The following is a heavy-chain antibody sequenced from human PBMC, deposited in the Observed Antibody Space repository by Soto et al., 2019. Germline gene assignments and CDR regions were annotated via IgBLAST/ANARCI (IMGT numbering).Heavy chain of an antibody. Sequence: PGESLKISCKGSGYSFTSYWISWVRQMPGKGLEWMGRIDPSDSYTNYSPSFQGHVTISADKSISTAYLQWSSLKASDTAMYYCERGYSSSWYGSGCDYWGQGTLVNVSS. CDR1: GYSFTSYW. J-gene: IGHJ4*02. CDR2: IDPSDSYT. V-gene: IGHV5-10-1*01. D-gene: IGHD6-13*01. CDR3: ERGYSSSWYGSGCDY.